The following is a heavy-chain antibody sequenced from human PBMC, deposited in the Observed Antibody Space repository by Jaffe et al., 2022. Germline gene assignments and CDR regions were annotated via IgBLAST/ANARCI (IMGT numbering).Heavy chain of an antibody. CDR1: GFTFSSYA. D-gene: IGHD4-17*01. CDR3: AKLVPAKVTTAWSAAFDI. V-gene: IGHV3-23*01. Sequence: EVQLLESGGGLVQPGGSLRLSCAASGFTFSSYAMSWVRQAPGKGLEWVSAISGSGGSTYYADSVKGRFTISRDNSKNTLYLQMNSLRAEDTAVYYCAKLVPAKVTTAWSAAFDIWGQGTMVTVSS. CDR2: ISGSGGST. J-gene: IGHJ3*02.